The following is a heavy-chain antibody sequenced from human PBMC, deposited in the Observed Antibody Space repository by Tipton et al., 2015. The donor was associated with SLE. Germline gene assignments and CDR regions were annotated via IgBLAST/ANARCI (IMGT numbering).Heavy chain of an antibody. D-gene: IGHD6-19*01. Sequence: SLRLSCAASGFTFSSYAMHWVRQAPGKGLEWVAVISYDGSNKYYADSVEGRFTISRDNSKNTLYLQMNSLRAEDTAVYYCARDGSIAVAGPNFDYWGQGTLVTVSS. CDR2: ISYDGSNK. CDR1: GFTFSSYA. CDR3: ARDGSIAVAGPNFDY. J-gene: IGHJ4*02. V-gene: IGHV3-30*04.